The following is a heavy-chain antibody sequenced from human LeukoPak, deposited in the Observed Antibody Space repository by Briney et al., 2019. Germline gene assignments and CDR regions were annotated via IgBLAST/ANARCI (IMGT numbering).Heavy chain of an antibody. Sequence: ASVKVSCKVSGYTLSELSMHWVRQAPGKGLQWMGGFDPEDDETIYAQKFQGRVTMTEDTSTDTAYMELSSLRSEDTAVYYCGSLEMAILSIDYWGQGTLVTVSS. CDR3: GSLEMAILSIDY. CDR1: GYTLSELS. D-gene: IGHD5-24*01. J-gene: IGHJ4*02. CDR2: FDPEDDET. V-gene: IGHV1-24*01.